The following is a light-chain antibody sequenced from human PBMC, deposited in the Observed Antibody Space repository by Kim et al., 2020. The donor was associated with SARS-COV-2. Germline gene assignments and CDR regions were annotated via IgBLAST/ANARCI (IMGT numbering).Light chain of an antibody. Sequence: GKTVTISCTRSSGSIDDNYVQWYQQRPGGVPTAVIYEDDQRPSGVSDRFSGSIDNSSNFASLTISGLRTEDEADYYCQSYNRDNVLFGGGTQLTVL. CDR1: SGSIDDNY. J-gene: IGLJ2*01. V-gene: IGLV6-57*03. CDR2: EDD. CDR3: QSYNRDNVL.